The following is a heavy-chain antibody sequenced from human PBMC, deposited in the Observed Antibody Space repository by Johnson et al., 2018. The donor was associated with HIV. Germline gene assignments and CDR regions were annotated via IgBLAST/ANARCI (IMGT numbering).Heavy chain of an antibody. V-gene: IGHV3-9*01. CDR1: GFTFDDYA. J-gene: IGHJ3*02. CDR3: AKDQIPAAASRAFDI. D-gene: IGHD6-13*01. Sequence: VQLVESGGGLVQPGRSLRLSCAASGFTFDDYAMHWVRQAPGKGLEWVSGISWNSGSIGYADSVKGRFTISRDNAKNSLYLQMNSLRAEDTAVYYCAKDQIPAAASRAFDIWGQGTMVTVSS. CDR2: ISWNSGSI.